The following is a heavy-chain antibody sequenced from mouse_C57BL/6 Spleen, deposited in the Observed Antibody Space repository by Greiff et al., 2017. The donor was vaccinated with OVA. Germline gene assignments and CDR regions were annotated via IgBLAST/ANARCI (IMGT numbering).Heavy chain of an antibody. J-gene: IGHJ3*01. Sequence: VQLKESVAELVRPGASVKLSCTASGFNIKNTYMHWVKQRPEQGLEWIGRIDPANGNTKYAPKFQGQATITADTTYNTAYLQLSRLTSEDTAICYCARGWTYGSSSPWFAYWGQGTLVTVSA. D-gene: IGHD1-1*01. CDR1: GFNIKNTY. CDR2: IDPANGNT. CDR3: ARGWTYGSSSPWFAY. V-gene: IGHV14-3*01.